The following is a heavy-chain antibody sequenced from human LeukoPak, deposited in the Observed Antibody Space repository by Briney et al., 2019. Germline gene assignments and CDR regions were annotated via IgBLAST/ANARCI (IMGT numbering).Heavy chain of an antibody. D-gene: IGHD6-13*01. J-gene: IGHJ4*02. CDR2: IYYSGTT. V-gene: IGHV4-59*01. Sequence: PSETLSLTCTVSGGSMSSYYWRWIRQAPGKGREGSGNIYYSGTTNYNPSLTSPVTISVDTSKNQFSLKLRSVTAADTAVYYCARGVYIAAAQYGYWGQGTLVTASS. CDR1: GGSMSSYY. CDR3: ARGVYIAAAQYGY.